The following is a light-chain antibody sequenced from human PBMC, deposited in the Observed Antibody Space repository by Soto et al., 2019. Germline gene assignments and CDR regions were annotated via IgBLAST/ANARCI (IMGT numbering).Light chain of an antibody. Sequence: NFMLTQPHSVSESPGKTVIISCTRSSGSIASNYVQWYQQRPGSSPTTVIYEDNQRPSGVPDRFSGSIESYSNSAALTISGMETEDEADYYCQSYDATNQVFGGVTKLTVL. J-gene: IGLJ3*02. V-gene: IGLV6-57*01. CDR2: EDN. CDR3: QSYDATNQV. CDR1: SGSIASNY.